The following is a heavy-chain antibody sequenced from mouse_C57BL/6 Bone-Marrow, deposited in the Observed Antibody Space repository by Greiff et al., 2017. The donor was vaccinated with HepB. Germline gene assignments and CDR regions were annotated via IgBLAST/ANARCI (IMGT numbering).Heavy chain of an antibody. CDR2: IYPRSGNT. Sequence: VQLQQSGAELARPGASVKLSCKASGYTFTSYGISWVKQRTGQGLEWIGEIYPRSGNTYYNEKFKGKATLTADKSSSTAYMELRSLTSEDSAVYFCARRDYGYWYFDVWGTGTTVTVSS. D-gene: IGHD1-1*01. V-gene: IGHV1-81*01. J-gene: IGHJ1*03. CDR3: ARRDYGYWYFDV. CDR1: GYTFTSYG.